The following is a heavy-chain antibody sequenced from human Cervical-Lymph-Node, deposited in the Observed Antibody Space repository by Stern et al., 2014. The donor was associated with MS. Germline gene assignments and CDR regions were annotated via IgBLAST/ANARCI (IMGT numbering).Heavy chain of an antibody. V-gene: IGHV1-46*01. CDR3: ARPFNSGWYYFDV. D-gene: IGHD6-19*01. CDR2: INPSGGGT. CDR1: GYTFTSYY. Sequence: QMQLVQSGAEMKKPGASVKVSCKASGYTFTSYYMHWVRQSPGQGLEWMGLINPSGGGTSYAQKFQGTVTMTSDTSTSTVYMELSSLRSEDTALYYCARPFNSGWYYFDVWGQGTLVTVSS. J-gene: IGHJ4*02.